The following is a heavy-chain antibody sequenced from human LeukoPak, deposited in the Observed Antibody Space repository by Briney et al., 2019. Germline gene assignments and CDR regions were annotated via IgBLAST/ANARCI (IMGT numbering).Heavy chain of an antibody. Sequence: GGSLRLSCAASGFTFSSYNMNWVRQAPGKGLEWVSSISSGGSFIYYADSGKGRFTISRDNAKNSLYLQMNSLRVEDTAIYYCAKTTLGYWGQGTLVTVSS. CDR3: AKTTLGY. J-gene: IGHJ4*02. D-gene: IGHD1-7*01. CDR1: GFTFSSYN. CDR2: ISSGGSFI. V-gene: IGHV3-21*01.